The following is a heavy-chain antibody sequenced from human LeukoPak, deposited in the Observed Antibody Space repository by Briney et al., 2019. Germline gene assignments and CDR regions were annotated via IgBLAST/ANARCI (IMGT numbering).Heavy chain of an antibody. V-gene: IGHV3-53*01. Sequence: TGGSLRLSCAASGFTVSSNYMSWVRQAPGKGLEWVSVIYSGGSTYYADSVKGGFTISRDNSKNTLYLQMNSLRAEDTAVYYCAKARMGYSGYDLGYWGQGTLVTVSS. CDR1: GFTVSSNY. CDR3: AKARMGYSGYDLGY. CDR2: IYSGGST. D-gene: IGHD5-12*01. J-gene: IGHJ4*02.